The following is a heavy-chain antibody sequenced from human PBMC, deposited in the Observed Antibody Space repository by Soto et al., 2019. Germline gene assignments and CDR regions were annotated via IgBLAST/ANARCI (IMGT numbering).Heavy chain of an antibody. CDR3: ARVIGSAAGFGGDAFEI. V-gene: IGHV3-11*06. CDR1: GFTFSDYY. J-gene: IGHJ3*02. D-gene: IGHD6-13*01. CDR2: ISSISTYT. Sequence: QVQLVESGGGLVKPGGSLRLSCAASGFTFSDYYMSWIRQAPGKGLEWISYISSISTYTNYADSVKGRFTISRDNAHDSLYLQMNRLRAEDTAMYYFARVIGSAAGFGGDAFEIWGQWTMVTVSS.